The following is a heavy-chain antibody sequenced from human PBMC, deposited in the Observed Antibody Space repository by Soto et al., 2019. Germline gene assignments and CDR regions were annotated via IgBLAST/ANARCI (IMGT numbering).Heavy chain of an antibody. CDR3: ERTFSSGYVADIKGAKRDYGMEV. J-gene: IGHJ6*02. D-gene: IGHD3-22*01. CDR2: IYYSGST. CDR1: GGSISSGDWC. V-gene: IGHV4-39*01. Sequence: SETLSLTCAVSGGSISSGDWCWSWVRQSPGKGLEWIGGIYYSGSTTYNPSLKSRVTISVDTSKNQFSLTLSSVTAADTAVYYCERTFSSGYVADIKGAKRDYGMEVWGQGTTVTL.